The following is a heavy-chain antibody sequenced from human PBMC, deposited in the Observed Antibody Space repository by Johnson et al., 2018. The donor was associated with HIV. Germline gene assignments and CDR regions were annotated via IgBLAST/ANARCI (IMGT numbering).Heavy chain of an antibody. V-gene: IGHV3-23*04. J-gene: IGHJ3*02. CDR1: GFTFSTYG. CDR3: ARAPGFSRAFDI. CDR2: ISGTGGTT. D-gene: IGHD3-10*01. Sequence: VTLVESGGGLVQPGGSLRMSCVASGFTFSTYGMTWVRQAPGKGLEWVSAISGTGGTTYYADSVKGRFTISRDDSKNTLYLQMNRLTAEDTAVYYCARAPGFSRAFDIWGQVTMVTVSS.